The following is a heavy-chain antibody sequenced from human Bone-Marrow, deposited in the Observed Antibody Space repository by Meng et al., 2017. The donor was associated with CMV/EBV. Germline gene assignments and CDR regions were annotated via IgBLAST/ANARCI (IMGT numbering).Heavy chain of an antibody. CDR1: GSTFNYYN. CDR2: ISSSGSTI. V-gene: IGHV3-48*03. Sequence: LSLTCAASGSTFNYYNMNWVRQAPGKGLEWVSYISSSGSTIYYADSVKGRFTISRDNAKNSLYLQMNSLRAEDTAVYYCARSQSGSYSREYYFDYWGQGTLVTVSS. CDR3: ARSQSGSYSREYYFDY. D-gene: IGHD1-26*01. J-gene: IGHJ4*02.